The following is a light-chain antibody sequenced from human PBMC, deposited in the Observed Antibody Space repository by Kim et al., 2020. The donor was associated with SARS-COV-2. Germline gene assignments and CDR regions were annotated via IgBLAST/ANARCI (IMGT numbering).Light chain of an antibody. CDR2: EVS. CDR1: NRDIGCYNY. J-gene: IGLJ2*01. CDR3: CSYAGSNIMV. Sequence: GQSGTISCTGTNRDIGCYNYVSLYQQYPGKAPNLMIYEVSKRPSGVPDRFSGSKSGNTSSLTVSGLQAEDEANYYCCSYAGSNIMVFGGGTQLTVL. V-gene: IGLV2-8*01.